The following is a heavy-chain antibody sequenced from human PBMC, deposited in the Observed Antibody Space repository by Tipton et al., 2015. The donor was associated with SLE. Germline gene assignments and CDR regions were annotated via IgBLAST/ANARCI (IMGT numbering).Heavy chain of an antibody. CDR2: IIPIFGTA. CDR1: GGTFSSYA. V-gene: IGHV1-69*05. CDR3: ARGLAVAGTGWFDP. J-gene: IGHJ5*02. D-gene: IGHD6-19*01. Sequence: QSGPEVKKPGSSVKVSCKASGGTFSSYAISWVRQAPGQGLEWMGGIIPIFGTANYAQKFQCRVTITTDESTSTAYMELSSLRSEDTSVHYCARGLAVAGTGWFDPWGQGTLVTVSS.